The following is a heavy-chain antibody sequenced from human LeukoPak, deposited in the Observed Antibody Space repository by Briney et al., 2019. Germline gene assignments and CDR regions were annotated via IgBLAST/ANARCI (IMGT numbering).Heavy chain of an antibody. CDR1: GFRFSDFT. CDR2: IGGRGGST. D-gene: IGHD3-16*01. Sequence: PGGSPRLSCAASGFRFSDFTMTWVRQAPGKGPEWVSAIGGRGGSTYYADSLGGRFTISRDNSKDMVYLQMNSLKVEDTATYYCGKEGGAWGQGTKVTVSS. CDR3: GKEGGA. V-gene: IGHV3-23*01. J-gene: IGHJ5*02.